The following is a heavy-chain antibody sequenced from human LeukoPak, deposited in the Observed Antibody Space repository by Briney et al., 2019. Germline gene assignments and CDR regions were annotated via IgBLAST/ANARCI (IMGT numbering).Heavy chain of an antibody. V-gene: IGHV1-18*01. CDR2: INTYNGNT. Sequence: ASVKVSCKASGYTFISYGITWVRQAPGQGLEWLGWINTYNGNTRYVQKVQGRVTMTTDTSTRTAYMELRSLRSDDTAEYYCARLVGATSEFDYWGQGTLVTVSS. CDR1: GYTFISYG. CDR3: ARLVGATSEFDY. D-gene: IGHD1-26*01. J-gene: IGHJ4*02.